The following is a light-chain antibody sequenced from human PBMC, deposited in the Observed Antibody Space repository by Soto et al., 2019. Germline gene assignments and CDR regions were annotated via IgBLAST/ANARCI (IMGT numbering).Light chain of an antibody. CDR3: TSWTTSTTMI. CDR2: DVN. V-gene: IGLV2-14*03. Sequence: QSVLTQPASVSGSPGQSITISCTGTSSDIGAYNFVSWYQQHPGKAPKLMLYDVNIRPSGVSNRFSGSKSGNTASLTISGLKAEDEADYYCTSWTTSTTMIFGGGTKSTVL. J-gene: IGLJ2*01. CDR1: SSDIGAYNF.